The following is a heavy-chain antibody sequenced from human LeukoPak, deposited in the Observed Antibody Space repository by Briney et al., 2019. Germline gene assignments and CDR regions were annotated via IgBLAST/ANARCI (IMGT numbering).Heavy chain of an antibody. Sequence: PGGSLRLSCAASGFTFSSYSMNWVRQAPGKGLEWVSSISSSSSYIYYADSVKGRFTISRDNAKNSLYLQMNSLRAEDTAVYYCARDPDSRPTRYNWFDPWGQGTLVTVSS. D-gene: IGHD3-22*01. CDR1: GFTFSSYS. CDR3: ARDPDSRPTRYNWFDP. J-gene: IGHJ5*02. V-gene: IGHV3-21*01. CDR2: ISSSSSYI.